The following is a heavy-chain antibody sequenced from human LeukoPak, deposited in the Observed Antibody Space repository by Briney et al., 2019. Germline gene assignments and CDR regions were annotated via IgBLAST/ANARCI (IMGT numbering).Heavy chain of an antibody. Sequence: GGSLRLSCAASGFTFSSYAISWVRQAPGRGLEWVSVISGSGDTTYYADSVKGRFTISRDNSKNTLYLQMNSLRAEDTALYYCAKDQGENWFDPWRQGTLVTVSS. CDR2: ISGSGDTT. J-gene: IGHJ5*02. V-gene: IGHV3-23*01. CDR1: GFTFSSYA. D-gene: IGHD3-16*01. CDR3: AKDQGENWFDP.